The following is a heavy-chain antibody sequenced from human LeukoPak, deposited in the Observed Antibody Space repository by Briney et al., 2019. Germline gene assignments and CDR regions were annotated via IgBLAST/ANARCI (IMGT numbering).Heavy chain of an antibody. CDR3: ARGRGYSYGTGEAFDY. Sequence: PGGSLRLSCAASGFTFSSYSMNWVRQAPGKGLEWVSSISSSSSYIYYADPVKGRFTISRDNAKNSLYLQMNSLRAEDTAVYYCARGRGYSYGTGEAFDYWGQGTLVTVSS. CDR1: GFTFSSYS. CDR2: ISSSSSYI. V-gene: IGHV3-21*01. D-gene: IGHD5-18*01. J-gene: IGHJ4*02.